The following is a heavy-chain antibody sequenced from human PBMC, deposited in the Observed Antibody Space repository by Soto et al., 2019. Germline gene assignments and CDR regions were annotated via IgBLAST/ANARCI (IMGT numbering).Heavy chain of an antibody. V-gene: IGHV1-3*01. CDR1: GYTFTSYA. CDR2: INAGNGNT. Sequence: ASVKVSCKASGYTFTSYAMHWVRQAPGQRLEWMGWINAGNGNTKYSQKFQGRVTITTDTSASTAYMELSSLRSEDTAVYYCARDRGYNVVDYWGQGTLVTVSS. J-gene: IGHJ4*02. CDR3: ARDRGYNVVDY. D-gene: IGHD5-12*01.